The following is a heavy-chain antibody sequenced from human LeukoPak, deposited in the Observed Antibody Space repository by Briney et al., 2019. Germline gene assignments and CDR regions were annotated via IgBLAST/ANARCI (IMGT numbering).Heavy chain of an antibody. Sequence: GGSLRLSCAVSGFTFTDYWMNWVRQAPGKGLEWVASIRQDGGEKSYVDSVKGRFTISRDNTENSLYLQINSLRAEDTAVYYCARDGTAAGLYFDLWGQGTLVTVSS. J-gene: IGHJ4*01. CDR2: IRQDGGEK. D-gene: IGHD6-13*01. CDR3: ARDGTAAGLYFDL. V-gene: IGHV3-7*01. CDR1: GFTFTDYW.